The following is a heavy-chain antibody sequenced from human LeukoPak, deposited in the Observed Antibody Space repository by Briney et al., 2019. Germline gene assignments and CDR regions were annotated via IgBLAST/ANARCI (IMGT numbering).Heavy chain of an antibody. CDR3: ARVISSGYLDY. CDR1: GGSISSYY. Sequence: PSQTLSLTCTVSGGSISSYYWSWIRQSPGKGLEWIGYIYYSGSTNYNPSLKSRVTISVDTSKNQFSLNLSSVTAADTAVYYCARVISSGYLDYWGQGTLVTVSS. V-gene: IGHV4-59*01. D-gene: IGHD3-22*01. CDR2: IYYSGST. J-gene: IGHJ4*02.